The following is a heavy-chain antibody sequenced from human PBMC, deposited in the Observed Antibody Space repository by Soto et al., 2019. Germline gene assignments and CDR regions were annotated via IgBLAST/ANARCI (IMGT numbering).Heavy chain of an antibody. CDR1: GYSFTSYW. Sequence: GESLKISCKGSGYSFTSYWIGWVRQMPGKGLEWMGIIYPGDSDTRYSPSFQGQVTISADKSISTAYLQWSSLKASDTAMYYCARPDSAMVRGVVTRTRDYYGMDVWGQGTTVTVSS. D-gene: IGHD3-10*01. V-gene: IGHV5-51*01. CDR2: IYPGDSDT. CDR3: ARPDSAMVRGVVTRTRDYYGMDV. J-gene: IGHJ6*02.